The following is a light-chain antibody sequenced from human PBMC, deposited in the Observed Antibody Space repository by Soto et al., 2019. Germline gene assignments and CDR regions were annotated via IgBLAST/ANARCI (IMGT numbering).Light chain of an antibody. V-gene: IGKV4-1*01. CDR1: QTVLRSSNNKNH. J-gene: IGKJ5*01. Sequence: DIVMTQSPDSLSGSRGWSAAINCKSSQTVLRSSNNKNHLAWYQQKPGRAPKMLVSWATTRESGVPDRFSGSGSGTDFTLTISSVQAEDVAVYYCQHYYTVPVTFGQGTRLEIK. CDR3: QHYYTVPVT. CDR2: WAT.